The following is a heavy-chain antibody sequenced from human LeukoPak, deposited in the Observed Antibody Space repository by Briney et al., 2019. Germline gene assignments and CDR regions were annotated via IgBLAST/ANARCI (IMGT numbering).Heavy chain of an antibody. CDR1: GYSFTTFW. Sequence: TGESLKVSCKGSGYSFTTFWIGWVRQMPGKGLEWMGIIHPADSDTRYSPSFQGQVSISADKSIRTAYLQWSSLKASDTAMYFCLTTGGWRYLVYWGQGILVTVSS. D-gene: IGHD2-21*01. J-gene: IGHJ4*02. V-gene: IGHV5-51*01. CDR3: LTTGGWRYLVY. CDR2: IHPADSDT.